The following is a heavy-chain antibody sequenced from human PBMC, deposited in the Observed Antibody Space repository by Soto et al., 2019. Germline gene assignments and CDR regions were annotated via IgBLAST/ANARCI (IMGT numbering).Heavy chain of an antibody. Sequence: GESLKIFCKGSGYSFAGYGITWVRQKPGKGLEWMGRIDPSDSQTYYSPSFRGHVTISVTKSITTVFLQWSSLRGSDTAMYYCARQIYASDPGPNFQNYFDSWGQGTPATVSS. J-gene: IGHJ4*02. CDR3: ARQIYASDPGPNFQNYFDS. CDR2: IDPSDSQT. V-gene: IGHV5-10-1*01. D-gene: IGHD2-2*01. CDR1: GYSFAGYG.